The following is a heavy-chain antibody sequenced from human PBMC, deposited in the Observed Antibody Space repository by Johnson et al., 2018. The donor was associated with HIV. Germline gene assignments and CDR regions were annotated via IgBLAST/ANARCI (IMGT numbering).Heavy chain of an antibody. CDR1: GFTFSDYY. CDR3: ARDWGLYSSGWYVDAFDI. CDR2: ISSRGSTI. V-gene: IGHV3-11*04. J-gene: IGHJ3*02. D-gene: IGHD6-19*01. Sequence: QVQLVESGGGLVKPGGSLRLSCVASGFTFSDYYMTWVRQAPGKGLAWVAYISSRGSTIYSADSVKGRFTIPKDNSRNTLFLHMNSLRAEDTAVYYCARDWGLYSSGWYVDAFDIWGQGTMVTVSS.